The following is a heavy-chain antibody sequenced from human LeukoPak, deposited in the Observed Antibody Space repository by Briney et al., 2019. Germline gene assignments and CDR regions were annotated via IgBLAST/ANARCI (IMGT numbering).Heavy chain of an antibody. CDR1: GVPISSSSYY. CDR3: ARQAVAGNGFDC. J-gene: IGHJ4*02. CDR2: IDHSGNT. Sequence: SETLTLTCTVSGVPISSSSYYWGWIRQPPGKGLEWIGTIDHSGNTYYNPYLQSPVTISGDPSKNQFTLKLSSATAANTAVYYCARQAVAGNGFDCWGQGTLVTVSS. D-gene: IGHD6-19*01. V-gene: IGHV4-39*01.